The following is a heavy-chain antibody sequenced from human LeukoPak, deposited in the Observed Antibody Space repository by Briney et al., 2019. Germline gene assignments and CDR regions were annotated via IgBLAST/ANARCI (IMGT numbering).Heavy chain of an antibody. CDR3: AREPYSGSYFEYFQH. CDR1: GGSISSGSYY. J-gene: IGHJ1*01. Sequence: PSETLSLTCTVSGGSISSGSYYWSWIRQPAGKGLEWIGRIYTSGSTNYNPSLKSRVTTSVDTSKNQFSLKLSSVTAADTAVYYCAREPYSGSYFEYFQHWGQGTLVTVSS. V-gene: IGHV4-61*02. CDR2: IYTSGST. D-gene: IGHD1-26*01.